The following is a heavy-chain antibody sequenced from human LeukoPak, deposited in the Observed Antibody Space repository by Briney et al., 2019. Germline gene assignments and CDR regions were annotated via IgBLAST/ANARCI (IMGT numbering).Heavy chain of an antibody. CDR3: AKDGNYDILTGCLFDY. CDR1: GFTFDDYA. Sequence: GRSLRLSCAASGFTFDDYAMHWVRHAPGKGLEWVSGISWNSGSIGYADSVKGRFTISRDNAKNSLYLQMNSLRAEDTALYYCAKDGNYDILTGCLFDYWGQGTLVTVSS. V-gene: IGHV3-9*01. J-gene: IGHJ4*02. CDR2: ISWNSGSI. D-gene: IGHD3-9*01.